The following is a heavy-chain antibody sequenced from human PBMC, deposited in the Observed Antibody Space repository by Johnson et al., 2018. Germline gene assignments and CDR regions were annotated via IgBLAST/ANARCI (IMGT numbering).Heavy chain of an antibody. Sequence: QVQLQESGPGLVKPSETLSLTCTVSGGSISSYYWSWIRQPPGKGLEWIGYIYYSGSTNYNPSLKSRVTISVDTSKNQFSLKLSSVTAADTAVYYCARDIGRCGGDCYFAFDFWGQGTMVTVSS. CDR1: GGSISSYY. CDR2: IYYSGST. D-gene: IGHD2-21*02. J-gene: IGHJ3*01. CDR3: ARDIGRCGGDCYFAFDF. V-gene: IGHV4-59*01.